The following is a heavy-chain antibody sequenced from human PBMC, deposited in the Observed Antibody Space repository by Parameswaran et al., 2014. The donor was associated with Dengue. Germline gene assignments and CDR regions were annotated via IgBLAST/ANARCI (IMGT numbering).Heavy chain of an antibody. CDR3: ARGSYSGNYYVVDP. CDR2: ISSGSTYL. V-gene: IGHV3-21*01. J-gene: IGHJ5*02. D-gene: IGHD1-26*01. Sequence: WIRQPPGKGLEWVSSISSGSTYLYYADSVKGRFTISRDNAKNSLYLQMNSLRVEDTAVYYCARGSYSGNYYVVDPWGQGTLVTVSS.